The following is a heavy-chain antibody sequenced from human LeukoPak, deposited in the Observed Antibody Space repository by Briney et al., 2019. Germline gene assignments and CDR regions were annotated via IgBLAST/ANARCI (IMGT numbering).Heavy chain of an antibody. D-gene: IGHD6-19*01. Sequence: GGSLRLSCAASGFSSSSYGMSWVRQAPGKGLEWVANIKQDGSEKYYVDSVKGRFTISRDNAKNSLYLQMNSLRAEDTAVYYCARDMSSGWYDYWGQGTLVTVSS. CDR1: GFSSSSYG. CDR3: ARDMSSGWYDY. J-gene: IGHJ4*02. V-gene: IGHV3-7*03. CDR2: IKQDGSEK.